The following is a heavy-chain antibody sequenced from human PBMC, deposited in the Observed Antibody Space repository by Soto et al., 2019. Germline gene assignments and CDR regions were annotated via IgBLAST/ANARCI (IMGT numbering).Heavy chain of an antibody. Sequence: SETLSLTCAVYGGSFSAYYWSWIRQHAWKGLEWIGESNHSGGTSYNPSLKSRVTISVATSKSQFSLKLASVTAADRAVYYCARVSVDTVDNSGLYEYWGQGTPVTASS. V-gene: IGHV4-34*01. CDR2: SNHSGGT. CDR3: ARVSVDTVDNSGLYEY. D-gene: IGHD3-22*01. CDR1: GGSFSAYY. J-gene: IGHJ4*02.